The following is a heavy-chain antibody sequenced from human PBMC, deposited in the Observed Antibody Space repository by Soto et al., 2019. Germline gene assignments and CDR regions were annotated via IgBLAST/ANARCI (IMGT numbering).Heavy chain of an antibody. Sequence: GESLKISCKASGYSFTTYLIGWVRQMPGKGLEWMGIIYPGDSDTKYSPSLQGQVTISADTSISTAYLQWTSLKASDTAMYYCARTAAAGKYYYGMDVWGQGTTVTVSS. V-gene: IGHV5-51*01. D-gene: IGHD6-13*01. CDR2: IYPGDSDT. J-gene: IGHJ6*02. CDR1: GYSFTTYL. CDR3: ARTAAAGKYYYGMDV.